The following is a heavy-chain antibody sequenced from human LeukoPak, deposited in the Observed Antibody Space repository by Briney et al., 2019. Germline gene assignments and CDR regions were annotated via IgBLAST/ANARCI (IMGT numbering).Heavy chain of an antibody. CDR2: IIPIFETT. Sequence: SVKVSCKASGGSFSNRAISWVRQAPGQGLEWMGGIIPIFETTNYAQKFQGRVTITADESTNTAYMELSRLRSDDTAVYYCARVDDSSGYYPYYFDYWGQGTLVTVSS. CDR1: GGSFSNRA. CDR3: ARVDDSSGYYPYYFDY. D-gene: IGHD3-22*01. V-gene: IGHV1-69*13. J-gene: IGHJ4*02.